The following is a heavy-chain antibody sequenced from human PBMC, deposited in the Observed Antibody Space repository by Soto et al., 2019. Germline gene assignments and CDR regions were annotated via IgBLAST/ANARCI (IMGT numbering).Heavy chain of an antibody. D-gene: IGHD6-13*01. V-gene: IGHV4-4*02. CDR2: IYHSGST. CDR1: GGSISSSNW. Sequence: QVQLQESGPGLVKPSGTLSLTCAVSGGSISSSNWWSWVRQPPGKGLEWIGEIYHSGSTNYNPSLKSRVTISVEKSKNQFSLKLSSVTAADTAVYYCARQRIAAAGWRAGFDYWGQGTLVTVSS. CDR3: ARQRIAAAGWRAGFDY. J-gene: IGHJ4*02.